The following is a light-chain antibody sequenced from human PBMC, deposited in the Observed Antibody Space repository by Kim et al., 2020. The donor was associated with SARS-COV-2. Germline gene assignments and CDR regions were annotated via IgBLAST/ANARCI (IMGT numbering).Light chain of an antibody. V-gene: IGLV4-69*01. CDR2: LNSDGSH. J-gene: IGLJ1*01. CDR3: QTWGTGIRV. Sequence: ASVQLTCTLSSGHSSYGIAWHQQQPGKGPRYLMKLNSDGSHSKGDGILDRFSGSSSGAERYLTISSLQSEDEADYYCQTWGTGIRVFGTGTKVTVL. CDR1: SGHSSYG.